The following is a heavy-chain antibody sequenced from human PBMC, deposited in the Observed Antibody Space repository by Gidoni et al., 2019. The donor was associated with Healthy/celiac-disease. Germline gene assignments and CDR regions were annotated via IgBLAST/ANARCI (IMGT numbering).Heavy chain of an antibody. CDR3: ARGASVAVAANAGDY. CDR2: ISSSSSYI. D-gene: IGHD6-19*01. CDR1: GFPFSRYS. V-gene: IGHV3-21*01. J-gene: IGHJ4*02. Sequence: EVQLVESGGGLVKPGGSLRLSCAASGFPFSRYSMNWVRQAPGKGLEWVSSISSSSSYIYYADSVKGRFTISRDNAKNSLYLQMNSLRAEDTAVYYCARGASVAVAANAGDYWGQGTLVTVSS.